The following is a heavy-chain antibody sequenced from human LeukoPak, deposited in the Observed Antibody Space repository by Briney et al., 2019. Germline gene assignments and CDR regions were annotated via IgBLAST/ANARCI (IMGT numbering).Heavy chain of an antibody. D-gene: IGHD4-17*01. J-gene: IGHJ6*03. CDR3: ASGPTTVTNWYYYYYIDV. CDR1: GGSISSSSYY. CDR2: IYYSGST. Sequence: SETLSLTCTVSGGSISSSSYYWGWIRQPPGKGWEWIGSIYYSGSTYYNPSLKSRVTISVDTSKNQFSLKLSSVTAADTAVYYCASGPTTVTNWYYYYYIDVWGKGTTVTISS. V-gene: IGHV4-39*01.